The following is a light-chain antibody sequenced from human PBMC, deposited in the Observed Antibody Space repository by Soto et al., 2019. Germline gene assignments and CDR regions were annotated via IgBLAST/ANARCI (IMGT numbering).Light chain of an antibody. CDR2: DAS. J-gene: IGKJ4*01. CDR3: QQYHSYPLT. Sequence: DIQMAQSPSTLSTSVGDRVTITCRASQIISSWLAWYQQKPGKAPQLLIYDASRLENGVPSRFSGSEYRTEFTLTISSREDDDFASYCCQQYHSYPLTGGGGTKVEI. CDR1: QIISSW. V-gene: IGKV1-5*01.